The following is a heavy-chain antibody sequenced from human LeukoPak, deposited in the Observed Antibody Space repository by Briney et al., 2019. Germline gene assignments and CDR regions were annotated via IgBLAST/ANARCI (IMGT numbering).Heavy chain of an antibody. D-gene: IGHD3-22*01. Sequence: SETLSLTCSVTGGSLSSYYWSWIRQPPGKGLEWIGYIYYSGITNYNPSLKSRVTISVDTSKNQFSLKLSSVTAADTAVYYCARLISRVGYFDYWGQGTLVTVSS. V-gene: IGHV4-59*08. CDR1: GGSLSSYY. CDR2: IYYSGIT. J-gene: IGHJ4*02. CDR3: ARLISRVGYFDY.